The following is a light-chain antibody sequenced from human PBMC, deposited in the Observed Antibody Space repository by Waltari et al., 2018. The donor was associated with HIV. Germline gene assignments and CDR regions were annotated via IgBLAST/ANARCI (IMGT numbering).Light chain of an antibody. CDR3: SSYAAGTTYV. Sequence: QSALTQPASVSGSPGQSMTISCTGTSSDVGGYNFVSWYQQNPGRAPKLVIYEFRKRPSGVSSRFSGSKSGHTASLTISGLRAEDEADYYCSSYAAGTTYVFGTGTTVTVL. J-gene: IGLJ1*01. V-gene: IGLV2-14*01. CDR2: EFR. CDR1: SSDVGGYNF.